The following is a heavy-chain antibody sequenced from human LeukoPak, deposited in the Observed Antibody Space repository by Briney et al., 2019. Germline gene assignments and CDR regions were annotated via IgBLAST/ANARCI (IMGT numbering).Heavy chain of an antibody. CDR1: GGTFSSYA. V-gene: IGHV1-69*05. D-gene: IGHD3-3*01. Sequence: SVKVSCKASGGTFSSYAISWVRQAPGQGLEWMGGIIPIFGTANYAQKFQGRVTITTDESTSTAYMELRSLRSDDTAVYYCARGRGGVVSKVLDAFDIWGQGTMVTVSS. CDR2: IIPIFGTA. J-gene: IGHJ3*02. CDR3: ARGRGGVVSKVLDAFDI.